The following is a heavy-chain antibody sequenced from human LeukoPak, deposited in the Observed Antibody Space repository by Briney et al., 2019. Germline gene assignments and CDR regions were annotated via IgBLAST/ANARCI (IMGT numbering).Heavy chain of an antibody. CDR2: IHPNTGNP. J-gene: IGHJ4*02. D-gene: IGHD3-16*02. CDR1: GYTFSDYY. CDR3: ARAFQRLGELSLPDY. Sequence: ASVKVSCTASGYTFSDYYIHWLRQAPGQGLEWMGWIHPNTGNPTYAQGFTGRFVFSLDTSVSTTYLQISSLKPEDTAVYYCARAFQRLGELSLPDYWGQGTLVTVSS. V-gene: IGHV7-4-1*02.